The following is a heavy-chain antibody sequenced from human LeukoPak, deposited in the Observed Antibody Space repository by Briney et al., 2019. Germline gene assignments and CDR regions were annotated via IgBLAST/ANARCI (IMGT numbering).Heavy chain of an antibody. CDR3: ARAVAENWFDP. V-gene: IGHV3-7*01. D-gene: IGHD6-19*01. CDR2: IKQDGSDK. J-gene: IGHJ5*02. CDR1: GFTFSSYW. Sequence: PGGSLRLSCAASGFTFSSYWMSWVRQAPGKVLEWVANIKQDGSDKYYVDSVKGRFTISRDNAKNSVYLQMNSLRAEDTALYYCARAVAENWFDPWGQGTLVTVSS.